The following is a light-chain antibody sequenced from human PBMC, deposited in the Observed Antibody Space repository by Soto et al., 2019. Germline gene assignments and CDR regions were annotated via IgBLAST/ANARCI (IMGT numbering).Light chain of an antibody. CDR1: QSVSSGY. CDR3: HQYGGSPGA. J-gene: IGKJ2*01. Sequence: EIVLTQSPATLSLSPGERATLSCRASQSVSSGYLAWYQQKPGQAPRLLIYGASSRATGIPDRFSGSGSGTDFTLSISRLEPEDFAVYFCHQYGGSPGASGQGTKLEIK. V-gene: IGKV3-20*01. CDR2: GAS.